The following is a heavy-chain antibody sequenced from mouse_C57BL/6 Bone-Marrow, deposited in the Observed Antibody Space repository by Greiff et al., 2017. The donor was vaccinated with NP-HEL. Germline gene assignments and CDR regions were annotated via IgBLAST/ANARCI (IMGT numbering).Heavy chain of an antibody. Sequence: EVQLVESGGGLVQPGGSLKLSCAASGFTFSDYYMYWVRQTPEKRLEWVAYISNGGGSTNYPDTVKGRFTISRDNAKNTLYLQMSRLKSEDTAMYYCARGSNFYYYAMDYWGQGTSVTVSS. CDR3: ARGSNFYYYAMDY. D-gene: IGHD2-5*01. V-gene: IGHV5-12*01. CDR2: ISNGGGST. CDR1: GFTFSDYY. J-gene: IGHJ4*01.